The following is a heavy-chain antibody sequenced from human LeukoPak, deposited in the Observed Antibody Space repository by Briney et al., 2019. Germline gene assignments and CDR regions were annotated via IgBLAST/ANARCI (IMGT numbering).Heavy chain of an antibody. V-gene: IGHV3-21*01. CDR2: ISSSSSYI. Sequence: GGSLRLSCAASGFTFSSYSMNWVRQAPGKGLEWVSSISSSSSYIYYADSVKGRFTISRDNAKNSLYLQMNSLRAEDTAVYYCARIGVSYGMDVWGQGTLVTVSS. CDR3: ARIGVSYGMDV. D-gene: IGHD3-10*01. J-gene: IGHJ6*02. CDR1: GFTFSSYS.